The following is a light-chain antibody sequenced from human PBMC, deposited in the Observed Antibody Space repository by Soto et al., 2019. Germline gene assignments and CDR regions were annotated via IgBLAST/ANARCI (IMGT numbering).Light chain of an antibody. V-gene: IGLV1-44*01. CDR2: SNN. J-gene: IGLJ2*01. CDR1: SSNIGSKT. Sequence: QSVLTQPPSASGTPGQRVTISCSGSSSNIGSKTVNWYQQLPGTAPKLLIYSNNQRPSGVPDRFSASKSGTSASLAISGLHSEDEADYYCAAWDDSLNGLVLFGGGTKLTVL. CDR3: AAWDDSLNGLVL.